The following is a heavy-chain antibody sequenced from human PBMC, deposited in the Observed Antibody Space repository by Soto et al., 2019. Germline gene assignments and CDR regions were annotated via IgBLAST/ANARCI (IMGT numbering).Heavy chain of an antibody. CDR1: GTSISGYY. D-gene: IGHD6-19*01. J-gene: IGHJ6*02. Sequence: SETLSLTCTVSGTSISGYYWSWVRQPPGKGLEWIGYISHTGTTDYRASLKSRVNLSLNTSANSFSLKLGSVTPADTALYYCARGRKVEQWVSSGRGGGMDVWGQGTSVTVSS. CDR2: ISHTGTT. CDR3: ARGRKVEQWVSSGRGGGMDV. V-gene: IGHV4-59*01.